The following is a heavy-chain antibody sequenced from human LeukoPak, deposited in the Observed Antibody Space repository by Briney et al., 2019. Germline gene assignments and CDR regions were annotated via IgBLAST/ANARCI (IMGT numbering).Heavy chain of an antibody. CDR1: GGSFSGYY. D-gene: IGHD6-13*01. CDR3: ARDRRGCSSSWYGGLGTYAFDI. V-gene: IGHV4-34*01. Sequence: SETLSLTCAVYGGSFSGYYWSWIRQPPGKGLEWIGEINHSGSTNYNPSLKSRVTISVDTSKNQFSLKLSSVTAADTAVYYCARDRRGCSSSWYGGLGTYAFDIWGQGTMVTVSS. CDR2: INHSGST. J-gene: IGHJ3*02.